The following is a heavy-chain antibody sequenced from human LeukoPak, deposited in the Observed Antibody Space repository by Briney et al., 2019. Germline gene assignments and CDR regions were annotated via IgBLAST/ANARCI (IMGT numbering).Heavy chain of an antibody. D-gene: IGHD1-26*01. CDR1: GGSISSSSYY. Sequence: PSETLSLTCTVSGGSISSSSYYWGWIRQPPGKGLEWIGSIYYSGSTYYNPSLKSRVTISVDTSKNQFSLKLSSVTAADTAVYYCARVLINYREVGATTIFDYWGQGTLVTVSS. V-gene: IGHV4-39*07. J-gene: IGHJ4*02. CDR3: ARVLINYREVGATTIFDY. CDR2: IYYSGST.